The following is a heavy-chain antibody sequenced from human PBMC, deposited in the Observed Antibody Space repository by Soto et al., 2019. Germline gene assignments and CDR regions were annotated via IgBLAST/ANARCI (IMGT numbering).Heavy chain of an antibody. CDR1: GGSISSGGYY. V-gene: IGHV4-31*03. CDR2: IYYSGST. CDR3: ARGGGSGSPGY. J-gene: IGHJ4*02. Sequence: QVQLQESGPGLVKPSQTLSLTCTVSGGSISSGGYYWNWIRQHPVKGLEWIGYIYYSGSTYYNPSLKSRVTISIDTSKNQFSLKLSSVTAADTAVYYCARGGGSGSPGYWGQGTLVTVSS. D-gene: IGHD6-25*01.